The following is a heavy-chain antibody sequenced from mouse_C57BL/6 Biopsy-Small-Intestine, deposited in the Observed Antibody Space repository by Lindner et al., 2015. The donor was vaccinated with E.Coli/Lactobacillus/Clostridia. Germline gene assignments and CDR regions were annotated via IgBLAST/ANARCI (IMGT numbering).Heavy chain of an antibody. V-gene: IGHV1-18*01. CDR2: INPNSGGT. CDR1: GYTFTDHN. J-gene: IGHJ3*01. Sequence: VQLQESGPELVKPGASVKIPCKASGYTFTDHNMDWVKQSQGKSLEWIGDINPNSGGTIYNQKFKGKATLTVDKSSSTAYVELRSLTSEDTAVYYCVRRGRFEDYDRFAYWGQGTLVTVSA. D-gene: IGHD2-4*01. CDR3: VRRGRFEDYDRFAY.